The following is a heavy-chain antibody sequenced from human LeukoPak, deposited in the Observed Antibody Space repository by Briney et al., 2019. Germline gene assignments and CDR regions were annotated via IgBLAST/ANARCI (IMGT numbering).Heavy chain of an antibody. CDR1: GGTFSSYA. CDR3: ARDGGSYFNFYYGMDV. J-gene: IGHJ6*02. CDR2: IIPIFGTA. V-gene: IGHV1-69*01. D-gene: IGHD1-26*01. Sequence: SVTVSCKASGGTFSSYAISWVRQAPGQGLEWMGGIIPIFGTANYAQKFQGRVTITADESTSTAYMELSSLRSEDTAVYYCARDGGSYFNFYYGMDVWGQGTTVTVSS.